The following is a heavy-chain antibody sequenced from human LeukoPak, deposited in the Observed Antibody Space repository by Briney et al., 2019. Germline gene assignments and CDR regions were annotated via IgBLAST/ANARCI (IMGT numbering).Heavy chain of an antibody. Sequence: SETLSLTCTVSGGSINNASWNWIRKPPAQGLEWCGYINHCGCTNYNPSLKSRVTISLDTSKNQFSLKLSSVTAADTAVYYCARVGTYYRSLDSWGQGTLVTVSS. J-gene: IGHJ4*02. D-gene: IGHD3-10*01. CDR1: GGSINNAS. V-gene: IGHV4-59*01. CDR3: ARVGTYYRSLDS. CDR2: INHCGCT.